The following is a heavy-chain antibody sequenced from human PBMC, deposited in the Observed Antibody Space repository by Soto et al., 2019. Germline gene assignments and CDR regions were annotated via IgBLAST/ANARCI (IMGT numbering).Heavy chain of an antibody. J-gene: IGHJ1*01. D-gene: IGHD6-13*01. Sequence: EVQLLESGGGLVQPGGSLRLSCAASGFTFSTYAMNWVRQAPGKGLVWVSLIISSGGSTYYADSVKGRFTISRDNSKNTLYLQMNSLRADDTAVYYCAKAEGSSYGTEYSQHWGQGTLVTVSS. CDR1: GFTFSTYA. V-gene: IGHV3-23*01. CDR2: IISSGGST. CDR3: AKAEGSSYGTEYSQH.